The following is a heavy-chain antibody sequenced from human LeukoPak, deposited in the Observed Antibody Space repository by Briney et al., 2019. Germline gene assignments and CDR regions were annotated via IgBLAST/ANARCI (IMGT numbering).Heavy chain of an antibody. CDR1: GFTFRSYA. J-gene: IGHJ4*02. Sequence: GGSLRLSCAASGFTFRSYAMSWVRRAPGKGLEWVSAISKDADATYYAGSVKGRFTISRDNSKDTLSLQMNSLRAEDTAVYYCAKESPYCHGTDCRIYYFDSWGQGILVTVSS. CDR2: ISKDADAT. V-gene: IGHV3-23*01. D-gene: IGHD2-21*02. CDR3: AKESPYCHGTDCRIYYFDS.